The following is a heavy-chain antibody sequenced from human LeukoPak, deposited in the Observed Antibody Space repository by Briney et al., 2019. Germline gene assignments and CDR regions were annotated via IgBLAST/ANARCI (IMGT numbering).Heavy chain of an antibody. CDR3: ARGSSSWNWFDP. CDR2: MNPNSGDT. D-gene: IGHD6-13*01. Sequence: ASVKVSCKAGGYTFASHDINWVRQATGQGLEWMGWMNPNSGDTGYAQKFEGRVTMTRDTSISTAYMELSSLTSEDTAVYYCARGSSSWNWFDPWGQGTLVSVSS. CDR1: GYTFASHD. V-gene: IGHV1-8*01. J-gene: IGHJ5*02.